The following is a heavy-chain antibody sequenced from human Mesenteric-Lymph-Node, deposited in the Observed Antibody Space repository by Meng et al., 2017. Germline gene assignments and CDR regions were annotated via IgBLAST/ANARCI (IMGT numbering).Heavy chain of an antibody. Sequence: SETLSLTCTVSGGSISSGGYYWSWIRQHPGKGLEWIGYIYYSGSTYYNPSLKSRVTISVDTSKNQFSLKLSSVTAADTAVYYCARVVFKEDYYDSSGPPDYWGQGTLVTVSS. J-gene: IGHJ4*02. D-gene: IGHD3-22*01. CDR2: IYYSGST. CDR1: GGSISSGGYY. CDR3: ARVVFKEDYYDSSGPPDY. V-gene: IGHV4-31*03.